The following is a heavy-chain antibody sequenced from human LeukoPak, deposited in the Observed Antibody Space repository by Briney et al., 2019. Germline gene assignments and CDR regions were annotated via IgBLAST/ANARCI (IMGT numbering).Heavy chain of an antibody. CDR2: ISGSGGNT. Sequence: GGPLRLSCAASGFTFSSYAMSWVRQAPGKGLEWVSGISGSGGNTYYADSVKGRFTISRDNSKNTLYLQMNSLRAEDTAVYYCAKSGSYYYFDFWGQGTLVTVSS. D-gene: IGHD1-26*01. J-gene: IGHJ4*02. V-gene: IGHV3-23*01. CDR3: AKSGSYYYFDF. CDR1: GFTFSSYA.